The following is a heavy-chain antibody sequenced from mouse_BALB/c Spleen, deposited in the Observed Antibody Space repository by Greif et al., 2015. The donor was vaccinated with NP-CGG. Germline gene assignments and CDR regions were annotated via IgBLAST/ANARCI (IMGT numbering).Heavy chain of an antibody. J-gene: IGHJ4*01. CDR2: INPSNGGT. CDR3: TRYGYYAMDY. Sequence: SGAELVKPGASVKLSCKASGYTFTSYYMYWVKQRPGQGLEWIGEINPSNGGTNFNEKFKSKATLTVDKSPSTAYMQLSSLTSEDSAVYYCTRYGYYAMDYWGQGTSVTVSS. CDR1: GYTFTSYY. V-gene: IGHV1S81*02. D-gene: IGHD1-1*02.